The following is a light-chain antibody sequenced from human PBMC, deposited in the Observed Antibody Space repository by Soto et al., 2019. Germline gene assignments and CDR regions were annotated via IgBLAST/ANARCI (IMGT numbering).Light chain of an antibody. CDR3: QELYSFPRT. CDR2: SAS. J-gene: IGKJ1*01. V-gene: IGKV1-9*01. Sequence: IQLTQSPSSLSASVGHRDTITCRASQDIGTSLGWYQQKPGRAPELLIYSASALRLGVPSRFSGSGSGTDFIFTISSLQPADFATYYCQELYSFPRTFGPGTKVDIK. CDR1: QDIGTS.